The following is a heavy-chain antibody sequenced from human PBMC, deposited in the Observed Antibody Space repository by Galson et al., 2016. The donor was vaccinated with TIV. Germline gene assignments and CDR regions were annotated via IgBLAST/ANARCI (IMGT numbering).Heavy chain of an antibody. Sequence: SVKVSCKASGYTFTRHYMHWVRQAPGQGLEWMGIINPITGITTYAQNFQGRVTMTRDTSTSTVQMELSSLRSEDTAVYYCARWFDRSGYYYFDYWGQGSLITVSS. J-gene: IGHJ4*02. CDR1: GYTFTRHY. CDR2: INPITGIT. D-gene: IGHD3-22*01. V-gene: IGHV1-46*01. CDR3: ARWFDRSGYYYFDY.